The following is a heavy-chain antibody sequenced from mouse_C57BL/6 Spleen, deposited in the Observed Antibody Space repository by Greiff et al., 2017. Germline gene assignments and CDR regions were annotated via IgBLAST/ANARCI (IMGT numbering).Heavy chain of an antibody. CDR1: GFNIKDDY. D-gene: IGHD2-3*01. Sequence: EVKVVESGAELVRPGASVKLSCTASGFNIKDDYMHWVKQRPEQGLEWIGWIDPENGDTEYASKFQGKATITADTSSNTAYLQLSSLTSEDTAVYYCTSPDGYYPFDYWGQGTTLTVSS. CDR3: TSPDGYYPFDY. CDR2: IDPENGDT. V-gene: IGHV14-4*01. J-gene: IGHJ2*01.